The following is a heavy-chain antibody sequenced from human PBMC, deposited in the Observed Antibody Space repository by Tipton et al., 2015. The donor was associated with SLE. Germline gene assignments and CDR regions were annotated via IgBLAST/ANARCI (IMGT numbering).Heavy chain of an antibody. V-gene: IGHV4-4*09. D-gene: IGHD1-26*01. J-gene: IGHJ5*02. CDR1: GDSMNNYY. CDR2: IYFSGQT. Sequence: TLSLTCRVSGDSMNNYYWSWTRQPAGKALEWIGHIYFSGQTYYNPSLKSRVTISVDTSKNQFSLKLNSVTATDAAVYYCARASFIVGSTTFWFDPWGQGALVIVSS. CDR3: ARASFIVGSTTFWFDP.